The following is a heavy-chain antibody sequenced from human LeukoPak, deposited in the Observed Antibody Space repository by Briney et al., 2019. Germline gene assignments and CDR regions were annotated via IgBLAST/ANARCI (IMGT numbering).Heavy chain of an antibody. CDR3: ARDQSPGIFGVVTGNLPHAFDI. CDR1: GFTFSSYS. D-gene: IGHD3-3*01. Sequence: GGSLRLSCAASGFTFSSYSMNWVRQAPGKGLEWVSSISSSSSYIYYADSVKGRFTISRDNAKNSLYLQMNSLRAEDTAVYYCARDQSPGIFGVVTGNLPHAFDIWGQGTMVTVSS. CDR2: ISSSSSYI. V-gene: IGHV3-21*01. J-gene: IGHJ3*02.